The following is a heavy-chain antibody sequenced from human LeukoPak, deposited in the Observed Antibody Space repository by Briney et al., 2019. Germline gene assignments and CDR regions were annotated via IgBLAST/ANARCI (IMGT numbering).Heavy chain of an antibody. CDR3: ARGTMVRGVILNYYYYGMDV. CDR2: INHSGST. J-gene: IGHJ6*04. CDR1: GGSFSGYY. V-gene: IGHV4-34*01. D-gene: IGHD3-10*01. Sequence: PSETLSLTCAVYGGSFSGYYWSWIRQPPGKGLEWIGEINHSGSTNYNPSLKSRVTISVDTSKNQFSLKLSSVTAADTAVYYCARGTMVRGVILNYYYYGMDVWGKGTTVTVSS.